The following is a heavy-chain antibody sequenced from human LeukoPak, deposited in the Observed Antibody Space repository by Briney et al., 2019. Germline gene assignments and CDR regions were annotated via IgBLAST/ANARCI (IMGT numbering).Heavy chain of an antibody. CDR1: GFTFSSYW. Sequence: GGPLRLSCAASGFTFSSYWMSWVRQAPGKGLEWVAYINQDGSEKYYVDSVKGRFTISRDNAKNSLYLQMNSLRADDTAVYYCARLYSGSYHFEYWGQGTLVTVSS. J-gene: IGHJ4*02. D-gene: IGHD1-26*01. CDR3: ARLYSGSYHFEY. CDR2: INQDGSEK. V-gene: IGHV3-7*01.